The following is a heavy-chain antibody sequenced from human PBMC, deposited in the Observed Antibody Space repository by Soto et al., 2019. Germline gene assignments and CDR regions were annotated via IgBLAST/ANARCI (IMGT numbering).Heavy chain of an antibody. Sequence: QVQLVESGGGVVQPGRSLRLSCAASGFTFSSYGMHWVRQAPGKGLEWVAVISYDGSNKYYADSVKGRFTISRDNSKNTLYLQMNSLRAEDTAVYYCAKDLSIAAAHGYYYGMDVWGQGTTVTVSS. D-gene: IGHD6-13*01. CDR2: ISYDGSNK. CDR1: GFTFSSYG. V-gene: IGHV3-30*18. CDR3: AKDLSIAAAHGYYYGMDV. J-gene: IGHJ6*02.